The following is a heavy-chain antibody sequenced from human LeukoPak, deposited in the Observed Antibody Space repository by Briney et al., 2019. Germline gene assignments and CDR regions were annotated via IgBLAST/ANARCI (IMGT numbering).Heavy chain of an antibody. V-gene: IGHV3-21*04. D-gene: IGHD5/OR15-5a*01. CDR3: ARVSKSGFDS. CDR2: ISSSSSYI. Sequence: GGSLRLSCAASGFTFSSYSMNWVRQAPGKGPEWVSSISSSSSYIYYADSVKGRFTISRDSAKNTVYLQMNSLRGDDTAVYFCARVSKSGFDSWGQGTLVTVSS. J-gene: IGHJ4*02. CDR1: GFTFSSYS.